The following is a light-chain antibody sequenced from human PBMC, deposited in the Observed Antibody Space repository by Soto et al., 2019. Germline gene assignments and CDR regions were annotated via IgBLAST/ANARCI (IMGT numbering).Light chain of an antibody. CDR3: ANWDESLNAAL. J-gene: IGLJ7*01. CDR2: IDD. CDR1: TSNIAGNT. V-gene: IGLV1-44*01. Sequence: QSVLTQPPSLSGTPGQRVTISCSGSTSNIAGNTVHWYQHLPETAPKLLIYIDDQRPSGVPDRFSGSKSGTSASLAISGLQSEDEADYYRANWDESLNAALFGGGTQLTVL.